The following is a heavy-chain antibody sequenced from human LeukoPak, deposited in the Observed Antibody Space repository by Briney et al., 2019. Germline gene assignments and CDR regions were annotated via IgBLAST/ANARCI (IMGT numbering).Heavy chain of an antibody. D-gene: IGHD3-10*01. CDR3: ARVVLWGSGSPPRDY. CDR1: GYTFTGYY. V-gene: IGHV1-2*02. Sequence: ASVKVSCKASGYTFTGYYMHWVRQAPGQGLEWMGWINPNSGGTNYAQKFQGRVTMTRDTSISTAYMELSRLRSDDTAVYYCARVVLWGSGSPPRDYWGQGTLVTVSS. J-gene: IGHJ4*02. CDR2: INPNSGGT.